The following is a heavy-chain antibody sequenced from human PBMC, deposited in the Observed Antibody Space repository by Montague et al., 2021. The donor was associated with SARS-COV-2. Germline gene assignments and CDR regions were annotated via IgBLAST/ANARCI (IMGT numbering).Heavy chain of an antibody. J-gene: IGHJ6*03. CDR2: IHYSGST. D-gene: IGHD3-3*01. Sequence: SETLSLTCTVSGGSVSSSNYYWGWIRQPPGKGLEWIGSIHYSGSTYYKPSLKSRVTISLDTSKNQFSLKLNSVTAADTAVYYCSRGDFGVVIIPYYYYYMDVWGKGITVTVSS. CDR3: SRGDFGVVIIPYYYYYMDV. V-gene: IGHV4-39*01. CDR1: GGSVSSSNYY.